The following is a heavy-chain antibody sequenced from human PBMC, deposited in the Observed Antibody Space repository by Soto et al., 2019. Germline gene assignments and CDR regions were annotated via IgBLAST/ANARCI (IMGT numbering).Heavy chain of an antibody. D-gene: IGHD5-12*01. CDR1: GGSISSGGYY. Sequence: PSETLSLTCTVSGGSISSGGYYWSWIRQHPGKGLEWIGYIYYSGSTNYNPSLKSRVTISVDTSKNQFSLKLSSVTAADTAVYYCAREHSGYDLWFDPWGQGTLVTVSS. V-gene: IGHV4-61*08. CDR2: IYYSGST. J-gene: IGHJ5*02. CDR3: AREHSGYDLWFDP.